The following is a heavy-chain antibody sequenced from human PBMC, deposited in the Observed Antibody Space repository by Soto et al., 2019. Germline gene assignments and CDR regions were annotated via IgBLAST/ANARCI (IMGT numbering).Heavy chain of an antibody. CDR1: GFTFSSYA. V-gene: IGHV3-30-3*01. CDR2: ISYDGSNK. CDR3: ARSVGKSSSWCDY. D-gene: IGHD6-13*01. J-gene: IGHJ4*02. Sequence: QVQLVESGGGVVQPGRSLRLSCAASGFTFSSYAMHWVRQAPGKGLEWVAVISYDGSNKYYADSVKGRFTISRDNSKNTLYLQMNSLRAEDTAVYYCARSVGKSSSWCDYWGQGTLVTVSS.